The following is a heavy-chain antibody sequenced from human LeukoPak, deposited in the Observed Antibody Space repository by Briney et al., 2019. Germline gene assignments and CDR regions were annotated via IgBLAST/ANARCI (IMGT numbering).Heavy chain of an antibody. D-gene: IGHD5-18*01. Sequence: GGSLRLSCAASGFTFSSYSMNWVRQAPGKGLEWVSYISSSTIYYADSVKGRFTISRDNAKNSLYLQMNSLRAEDTAVYYCARDDLRGYSYGSGWFDPWGQGTLVIVSP. CDR3: ARDDLRGYSYGSGWFDP. J-gene: IGHJ5*02. V-gene: IGHV3-48*01. CDR1: GFTFSSYS. CDR2: ISSSTI.